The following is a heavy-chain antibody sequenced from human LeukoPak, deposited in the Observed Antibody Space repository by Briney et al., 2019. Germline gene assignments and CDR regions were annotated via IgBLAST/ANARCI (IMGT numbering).Heavy chain of an antibody. CDR2: ISSSSSYI. J-gene: IGHJ4*02. Sequence: GGSLRLSCAASGFTFSSYSMNWVRQAPGKGLEWVSSISSSSSYIYYADSVKGRFTISRDNAKNSLYLQMNSLRAEDTAVYYCARGGRWLQFLGFDYWGQGTLVTVSS. V-gene: IGHV3-21*01. CDR3: ARGGRWLQFLGFDY. CDR1: GFTFSSYS. D-gene: IGHD5-24*01.